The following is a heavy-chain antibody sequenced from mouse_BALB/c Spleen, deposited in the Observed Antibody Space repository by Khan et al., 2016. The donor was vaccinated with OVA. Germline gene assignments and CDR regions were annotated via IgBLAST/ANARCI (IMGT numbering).Heavy chain of an antibody. J-gene: IGHJ2*01. Sequence: DVQLVESGGGLVQPGGSRKLSCAASGFTFSSYGMHWVRQAPEKGLEGVAYISGDSSTIYYTDTVKGRFTISRDNPKNTLSLQMTSLMAEDTAMYSCATSYYYGYYFDYWGPGTTLTVSS. CDR1: GFTFSSYG. CDR3: ATSYYYGYYFDY. D-gene: IGHD1-1*01. CDR2: ISGDSSTI. V-gene: IGHV5-17*02.